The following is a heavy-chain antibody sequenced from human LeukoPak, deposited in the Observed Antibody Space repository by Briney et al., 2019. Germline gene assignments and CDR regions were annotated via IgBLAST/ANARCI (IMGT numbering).Heavy chain of an antibody. CDR2: INPNSGGT. V-gene: IGHV1-2*02. CDR1: GYTFTGYY. D-gene: IGHD3-9*01. Sequence: ASVKVSCKASGYTFTGYYMHWVRQAPGQGLEWMGWINPNSGGTNYAQKVQGRVTMTRDTSISTAYMELSRLRSDDTAVYYCARVDDILTYYGMDVWGQGTTVTVSS. J-gene: IGHJ6*02. CDR3: ARVDDILTYYGMDV.